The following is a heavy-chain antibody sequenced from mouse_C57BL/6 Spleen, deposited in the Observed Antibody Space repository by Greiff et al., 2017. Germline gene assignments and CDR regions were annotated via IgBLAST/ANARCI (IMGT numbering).Heavy chain of an antibody. V-gene: IGHV1-4*01. CDR1: GYTFTSYT. D-gene: IGHD1-1*01. CDR3: AYGSSDYYAMDY. Sequence: QVQLQQSGAELARPGASVKMSCKASGYTFTSYTLHWVKQRPGQGLEWIGYINPSSGYTKYNQKFKDKATWTADKSSSTAYMQLSSLTSEDSAVXYCAYGSSDYYAMDYWGQGTSVNDSS. J-gene: IGHJ4*01. CDR2: INPSSGYT.